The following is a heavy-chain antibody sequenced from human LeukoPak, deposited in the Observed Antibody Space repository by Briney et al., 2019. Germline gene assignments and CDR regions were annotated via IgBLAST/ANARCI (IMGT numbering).Heavy chain of an antibody. Sequence: GASVKVSCKASGYTFAGYYMHWVRQAPGQGLEWMGWINPNSGGTNHAQKFQGRVTMTRDTSISTAYMELSRLRSDDTAVYYCARARELTTNWFDPWGQGTLVTVSS. V-gene: IGHV1-2*02. CDR3: ARARELTTNWFDP. D-gene: IGHD1-1*01. J-gene: IGHJ5*02. CDR1: GYTFAGYY. CDR2: INPNSGGT.